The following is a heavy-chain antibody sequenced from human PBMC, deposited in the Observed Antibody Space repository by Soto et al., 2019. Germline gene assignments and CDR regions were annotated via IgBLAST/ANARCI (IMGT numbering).Heavy chain of an antibody. CDR1: GYTFTEYY. J-gene: IGHJ6*02. Sequence: QVQLVQSGAEVQKPGASVKVSCKTSGYTFTEYYIHWMRQVPGQGPEWMGWINPNSGGTKYAKKFQGVISLTSDTSTSTSILELTRLRSDDTAVYYWARRLGGGADYFYGMDVWGQGTAVIVSS. CDR3: ARRLGGGADYFYGMDV. D-gene: IGHD3-10*01. V-gene: IGHV1-2*02. CDR2: INPNSGGT.